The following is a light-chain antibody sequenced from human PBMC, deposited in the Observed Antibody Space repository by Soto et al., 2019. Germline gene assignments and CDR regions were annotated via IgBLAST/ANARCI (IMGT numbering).Light chain of an antibody. CDR1: QSISSY. V-gene: IGKV1-39*01. Sequence: DIPITQAPSSLSASLGNRVTITCRASQSISSYLSWYQQHQGTARQLLIYAASSLQGGVPSLFSGSGSRTDFTLISSRVQAEDAVTYCWQRSYSRQTFGQGTKVDI. CDR2: AAS. J-gene: IGKJ1*01. CDR3: QRSYSRQT.